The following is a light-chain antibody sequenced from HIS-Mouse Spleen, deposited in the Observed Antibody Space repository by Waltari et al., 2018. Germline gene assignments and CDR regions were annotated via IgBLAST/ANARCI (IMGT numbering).Light chain of an antibody. CDR3: LLSYSGARV. CDR2: DTR. J-gene: IGLJ3*02. V-gene: IGLV7-46*01. CDR1: TGAVTSGHY. Sequence: QAVVTQEPSLTVSPGGTVTLTCGSSTGAVTSGHYPYWFQQKPGQAPRTLIYDTRNEASWTPARFSGSLRGGKAALLLSGAQPEDEAEYYCLLSYSGARVFGGGTKLTVL.